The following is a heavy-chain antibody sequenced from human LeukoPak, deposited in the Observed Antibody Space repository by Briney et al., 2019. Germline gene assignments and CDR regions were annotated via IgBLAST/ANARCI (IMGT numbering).Heavy chain of an antibody. J-gene: IGHJ4*02. CDR1: GYTFTSYD. CDR2: VNPNSGNT. V-gene: IGHV1-8*03. CDR3: AREGCSGGSCYLGY. Sequence: ASVKVSCKASGYTFTSYDISWVRQATGQGLEWMGWVNPNSGNTDYAQKFQGRVTITRNTSISTAYMKLSSLSSEDTAVYYCAREGCSGGSCYLGYWGQGTLVTVSS. D-gene: IGHD2-15*01.